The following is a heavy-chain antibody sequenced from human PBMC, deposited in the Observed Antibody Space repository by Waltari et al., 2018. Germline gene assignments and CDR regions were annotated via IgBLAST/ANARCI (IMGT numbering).Heavy chain of an antibody. V-gene: IGHV4-59*08. CDR2: IYYSGST. J-gene: IGHJ4*02. Sequence: QVQLQESGPGLVKPSETLSLTCTVPGGPISSYYWSWILQPPGKGLEWIGYIYYSGSTNYNPSLKSRVTISVDTSKNQFSLKLSSVTAADTAVYYCARRGCSSTSCYEDYWGQGTLVTVSS. CDR1: GGPISSYY. D-gene: IGHD2-2*01. CDR3: ARRGCSSTSCYEDY.